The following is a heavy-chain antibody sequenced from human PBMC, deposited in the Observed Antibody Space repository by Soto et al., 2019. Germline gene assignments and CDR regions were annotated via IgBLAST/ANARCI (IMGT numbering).Heavy chain of an antibody. CDR3: AKVDIPYSGSYYLDH. CDR1: GFTFGDYG. Sequence: EVQLVESGGGVVQPGRSLRLSCAASGFTFGDYGMHWVRQVPGKGLEWVSGISWNSGSITYADSVRGRFTISRDNAKNSLYLQMNRLIPEDTALYYCAKVDIPYSGSYYLDHWGQGILVSVSS. J-gene: IGHJ4*02. D-gene: IGHD1-26*01. V-gene: IGHV3-9*01. CDR2: ISWNSGSI.